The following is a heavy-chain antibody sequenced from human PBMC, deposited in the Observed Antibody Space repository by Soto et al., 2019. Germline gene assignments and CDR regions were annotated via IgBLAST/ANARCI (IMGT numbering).Heavy chain of an antibody. CDR2: LSYNGIT. V-gene: IGHV4-31*03. Sequence: QVQLQESGPGLVKPSQTLSLTCTVSGGSVNSGGYSWSPIRQHPGKGMEWIGYLSYNGITSYKPYRKGRRTLSQDTSTNHFALKLSSVTAADTAVYYCARAYPRYPSDSILAWLDPWGQGTVVTVSS. D-gene: IGHD3-22*01. CDR1: GGSVNSGGYS. CDR3: ARAYPRYPSDSILAWLDP. J-gene: IGHJ5*02.